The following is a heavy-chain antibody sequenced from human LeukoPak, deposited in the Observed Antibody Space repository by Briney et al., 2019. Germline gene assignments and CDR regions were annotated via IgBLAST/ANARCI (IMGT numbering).Heavy chain of an antibody. Sequence: GGSLRLSCAASGFTFSNYGMHWVRQAPGKGLEWVAVIRNDGSNKYYADSVKGRFTISRDNSKNTLYLQMNSLRAEDTAVYYCARDRQTTVTSTFDYWGQGTLVTVSS. CDR2: IRNDGSNK. J-gene: IGHJ4*02. CDR1: GFTFSNYG. D-gene: IGHD4-17*01. CDR3: ARDRQTTVTSTFDY. V-gene: IGHV3-30*02.